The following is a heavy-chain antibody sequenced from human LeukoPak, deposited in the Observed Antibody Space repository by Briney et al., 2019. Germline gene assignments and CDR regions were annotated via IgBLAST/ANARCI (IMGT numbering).Heavy chain of an antibody. J-gene: IGHJ4*02. CDR1: GGSISSSSYY. V-gene: IGHV4-61*05. CDR3: ARVAASEWKYYFDY. CDR2: IYYSGST. D-gene: IGHD3-3*01. Sequence: SETLSLTCTVSGGSISSSSYYWGWIRQPPGKGLEWIGYIYYSGSTNYNPSLKSRVTISVDTSKNQFSLKLSSVTAADTAVYYCARVAASEWKYYFDYWGQGTLVTVSS.